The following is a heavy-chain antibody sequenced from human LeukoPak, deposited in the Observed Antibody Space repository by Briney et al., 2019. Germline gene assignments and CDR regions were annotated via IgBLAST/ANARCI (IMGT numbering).Heavy chain of an antibody. Sequence: ASVKVSCKASGYIFTSYDINWVRQATGQELEWMGWVNPNNGNTGFAQKFQGRVTMSRDTSISTAYMELRSLRSEDTAVYYCVRESTIEVAGSDAFDTWGQGTKVIVSS. CDR1: GYIFTSYD. CDR3: VRESTIEVAGSDAFDT. CDR2: VNPNNGNT. D-gene: IGHD6-19*01. J-gene: IGHJ3*02. V-gene: IGHV1-8*02.